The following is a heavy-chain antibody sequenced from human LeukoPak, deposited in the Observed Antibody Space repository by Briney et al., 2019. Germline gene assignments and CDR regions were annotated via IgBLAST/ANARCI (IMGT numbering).Heavy chain of an antibody. CDR1: GFTFSSYA. J-gene: IGHJ4*02. CDR3: VKDTAGRYYDSSGADY. CDR2: ISSNGGST. V-gene: IGHV3-64D*06. D-gene: IGHD3-22*01. Sequence: GGSLRLSCSASGFTFSSYAMHWVRQAPGKGPEYVSAISSNGGSTYYADSVKGRFTISRDNSKNTLYLQMSSLRAEDTAVYYCVKDTAGRYYDSSGADYWGQGTLVTVSS.